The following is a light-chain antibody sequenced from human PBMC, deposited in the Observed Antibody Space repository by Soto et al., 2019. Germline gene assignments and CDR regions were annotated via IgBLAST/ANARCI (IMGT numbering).Light chain of an antibody. J-gene: IGKJ4*01. V-gene: IGKV3-20*01. CDR1: QSISSGF. CDR3: QQYGSSPPLT. CDR2: GAS. Sequence: EFVLTQSPGKLSLSPGERATLSCRASQSISSGFLAWYQQKPGQAPRLLIYGASHRGTGIPDRFSGSGSGTDFTLTISRLEPEDFAVYYCQQYGSSPPLTFGGGTTVEIK.